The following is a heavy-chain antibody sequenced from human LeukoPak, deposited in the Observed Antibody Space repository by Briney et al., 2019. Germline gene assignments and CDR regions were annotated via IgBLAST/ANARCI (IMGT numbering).Heavy chain of an antibody. CDR1: GDSISSSSYS. CDR2: IYYSGST. D-gene: IGHD2-2*02. Sequence: SETLSLTCAVSGDSISSSSYSWGWIRQPPGKGLEWIGSIYYSGSTYHNPSLKSRVTISVDTSKNQFFLKLSSVTAADTAVYYCARHSDCVTSSCYTGYFDYWGQGTLVIVSS. V-gene: IGHV4-39*01. J-gene: IGHJ4*02. CDR3: ARHSDCVTSSCYTGYFDY.